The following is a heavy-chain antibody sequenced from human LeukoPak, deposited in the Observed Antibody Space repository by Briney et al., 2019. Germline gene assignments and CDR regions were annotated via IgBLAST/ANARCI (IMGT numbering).Heavy chain of an antibody. CDR1: GFTFDDYA. D-gene: IGHD6-13*01. CDR3: AKEVVAAAGTHYYYYMDV. Sequence: GGSPRLSCAASGFTFDDYAMHWVRQAPGKGLEWVSGISWNSGSIGYADSVKGRFTISRDNAKNSLYLQMNSLRAEDTALYYCAKEVVAAAGTHYYYYMDVWGKGTTVTVSS. J-gene: IGHJ6*03. CDR2: ISWNSGSI. V-gene: IGHV3-9*01.